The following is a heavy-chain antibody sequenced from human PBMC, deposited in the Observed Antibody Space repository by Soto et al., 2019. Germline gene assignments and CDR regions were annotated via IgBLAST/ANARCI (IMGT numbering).Heavy chain of an antibody. CDR1: GYTFTSYD. Sequence: ASVKVSCKASGYTFTSYDINWVRQATGQGLEWMGWMNPNSGNTGYAQKFQGRVTMTRNTSISTAYMELSSLRSEDTAVYYCARDWNEGYYYYYYYIDVRAKRTTVTGSS. J-gene: IGHJ6*03. V-gene: IGHV1-8*01. CDR3: ARDWNEGYYYYYYYIDV. D-gene: IGHD1-1*01. CDR2: MNPNSGNT.